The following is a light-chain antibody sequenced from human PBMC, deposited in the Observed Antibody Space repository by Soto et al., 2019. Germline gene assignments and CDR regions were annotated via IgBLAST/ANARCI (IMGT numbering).Light chain of an antibody. J-gene: IGLJ2*01. CDR2: GDN. CDR3: QSYDNRLNHVV. V-gene: IGLV1-40*01. CDR1: SSNIGSFYD. Sequence: QSVLTQPPSVSGAPGQRVTIPCTGSSSNIGSFYDVHWYQQLPGTVPKLLIYGDNNRPSGVPDRFSASKSGTAASLAITGLQAEDEADYYCQSYDNRLNHVVFGGGTKLTVL.